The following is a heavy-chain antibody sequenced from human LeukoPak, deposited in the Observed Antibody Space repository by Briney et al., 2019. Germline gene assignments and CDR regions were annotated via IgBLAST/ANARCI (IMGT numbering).Heavy chain of an antibody. CDR2: INHSGST. Sequence: PSETLSLTCAVYGGSPSGYYWSWIRQPPGKGLEWIGEINHSGSTNYNPSLKSRVTISVDTSKNQFSLNLSSVTAADTAVYYCARVPYCSGGSCNYYYYYGMDVWGQGTTVTVSS. CDR3: ARVPYCSGGSCNYYYYYGMDV. D-gene: IGHD2-15*01. CDR1: GGSPSGYY. J-gene: IGHJ6*02. V-gene: IGHV4-34*01.